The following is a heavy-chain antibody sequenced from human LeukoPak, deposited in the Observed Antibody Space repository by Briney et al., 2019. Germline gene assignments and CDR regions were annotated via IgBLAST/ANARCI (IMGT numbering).Heavy chain of an antibody. Sequence: GSLRLSCAASGFTVSSNYMNWVRQAPGKGLEWIGSIYYSGSTYYNPSLRSRVTISVDTSKNQFSLKLTSVTAADTAVYYCARHDSSGYYRPLDCWGQGTLVTVSS. V-gene: IGHV4-39*01. CDR1: GFTVSSNY. CDR2: IYYSGST. D-gene: IGHD3-22*01. CDR3: ARHDSSGYYRPLDC. J-gene: IGHJ4*02.